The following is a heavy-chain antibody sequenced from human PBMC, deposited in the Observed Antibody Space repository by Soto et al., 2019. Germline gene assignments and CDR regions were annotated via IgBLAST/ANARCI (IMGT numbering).Heavy chain of an antibody. V-gene: IGHV3-23*01. Sequence: EVQLLESGGGLVQPGGSLRLSCAASGFTFNAYAMTWVRQAPGKGLEWVSAIGGSGGNRYYADSVRGRLTISRDNSKDTVDLQMNSLRVEDTAVYYCARVASDYTNSVDNWGQGIRFTVSS. J-gene: IGHJ4*02. CDR1: GFTFNAYA. CDR3: ARVASDYTNSVDN. D-gene: IGHD4-4*01. CDR2: IGGSGGNR.